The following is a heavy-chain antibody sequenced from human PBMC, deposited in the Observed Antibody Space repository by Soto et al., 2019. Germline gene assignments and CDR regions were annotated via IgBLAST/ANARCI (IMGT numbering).Heavy chain of an antibody. J-gene: IGHJ4*02. V-gene: IGHV3-23*01. CDR1: GFTFSSYA. D-gene: IGHD3-22*01. CDR3: AKDYQRDYYDSSGYPGY. CDR2: ISGSGGST. Sequence: GGSLRLSCAASGFTFSSYAMSWVRQAPGKGLEWVSAISGSGGSTYYADSVKGRFTISRDNSKNTLHLQMNSLRAEDTAVYYCAKDYQRDYYDSSGYPGYWGQGSLVTVSS.